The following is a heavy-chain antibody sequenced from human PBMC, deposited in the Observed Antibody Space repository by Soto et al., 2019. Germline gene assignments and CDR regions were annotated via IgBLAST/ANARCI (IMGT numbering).Heavy chain of an antibody. Sequence: QVQLVESGGGVVQPGRSLRLSCTASGFTFDSHTMHWVRQSPGKGLEWVALISFDGSLKYDSDSVKGRFSISRDNSKNTVFLEMNSLRPEDTAVYYCARTDSSSWNYLDYWGQGVQVIVSS. CDR3: ARTDSSSWNYLDY. V-gene: IGHV3-30*04. CDR2: ISFDGSLK. J-gene: IGHJ4*02. D-gene: IGHD6-13*01. CDR1: GFTFDSHT.